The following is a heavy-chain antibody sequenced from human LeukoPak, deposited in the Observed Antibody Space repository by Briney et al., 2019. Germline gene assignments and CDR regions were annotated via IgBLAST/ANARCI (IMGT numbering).Heavy chain of an antibody. D-gene: IGHD3-3*01. V-gene: IGHV3-23*01. J-gene: IGHJ4*02. CDR3: AKDPYDFWSGTFYFDY. CDR1: GFTFSSYA. Sequence: GGSLRLSCAASGFTFSSYAMSWVRQAPGKGLEWVSAISGSGGSTYYADSVKGRFTISRDNSKNTLYLQMNSLRAEDTVVYYCAKDPYDFWSGTFYFDYWGQGTLVTVSS. CDR2: ISGSGGST.